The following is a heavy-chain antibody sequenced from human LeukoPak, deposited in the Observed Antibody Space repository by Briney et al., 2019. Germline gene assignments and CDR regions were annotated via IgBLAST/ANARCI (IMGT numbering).Heavy chain of an antibody. J-gene: IGHJ4*02. CDR1: GFTFSSYA. CDR2: ISGSGGST. V-gene: IGHV3-23*01. D-gene: IGHD2-15*01. CDR3: AKDDCSGGSCLYFDY. Sequence: GGSLRLSCAASGFTFSSYAMSWVRQAPGKGLEWVSAISGSGGSTYYADSVKGRFTISRDNSKNTLYLQMNSLRAEDTAVYYCAKDDCSGGSCLYFDYWGQGTLVTVSS.